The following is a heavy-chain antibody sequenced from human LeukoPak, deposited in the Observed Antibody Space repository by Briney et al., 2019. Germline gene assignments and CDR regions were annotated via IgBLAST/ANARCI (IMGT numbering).Heavy chain of an antibody. D-gene: IGHD6-19*01. Sequence: GGSLRLSCAASGFTFSSYEMNWVRQAPGKGLGWVSYISSSGSTIYYADSVKGRFTISRDNAKNSLYLQMNSLRAEDTAVYYCARYGAVAGGVYWGQGTLVTVSS. CDR1: GFTFSSYE. V-gene: IGHV3-48*03. CDR3: ARYGAVAGGVY. J-gene: IGHJ4*02. CDR2: ISSSGSTI.